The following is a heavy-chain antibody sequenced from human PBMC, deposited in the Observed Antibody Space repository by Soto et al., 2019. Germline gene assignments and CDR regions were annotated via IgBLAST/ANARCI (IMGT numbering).Heavy chain of an antibody. J-gene: IGHJ6*02. CDR2: IYSGDTT. CDR1: GFTVSSNY. CDR3: ARVLGTLYGMDV. Sequence: EVQLVESGGGLIQPGGSLRLSCAASGFTVSSNYMSWVRQAPGKGLEWVSVIYSGDTTYYADSVKGRFTISRDHSKNTLYLQMNSRSAEETAVYYGARVLGTLYGMDVWGQGTTVTVS. D-gene: IGHD3-10*01. V-gene: IGHV3-53*01.